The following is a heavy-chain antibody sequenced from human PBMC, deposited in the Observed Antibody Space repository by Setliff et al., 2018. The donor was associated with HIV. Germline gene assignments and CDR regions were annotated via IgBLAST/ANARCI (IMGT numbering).Heavy chain of an antibody. V-gene: IGHV4-4*08. Sequence: SETLSLTCTVSGDSISGYYWSWIRQSPGKGLEWIGYVQNRGTTNYTSSLKSRVTISVDTSRNQFSLKLTSVTAADTAVYYCARDRHIAVSGDDAFDIWGQGTLVTVS. J-gene: IGHJ3*02. CDR3: ARDRHIAVSGDDAFDI. D-gene: IGHD6-19*01. CDR1: GDSISGYY. CDR2: VQNRGTT.